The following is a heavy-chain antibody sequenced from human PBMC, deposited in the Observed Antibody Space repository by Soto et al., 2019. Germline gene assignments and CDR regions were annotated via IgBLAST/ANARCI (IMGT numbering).Heavy chain of an antibody. Sequence: QVQLVQSGAEVKKPGSSVKVSCKASGGTFSSYTISWVRQAPGQGLEWMGRIIPILGIANYAQKFQGRVTITANKSTSTAYMEVSSLRSEDTAVYYCARDGRYDGSGSDYYYYYMDVWGKGTTVTVSS. CDR3: ARDGRYDGSGSDYYYYYMDV. J-gene: IGHJ6*03. CDR1: GGTFSSYT. V-gene: IGHV1-69*08. D-gene: IGHD3-10*01. CDR2: IIPILGIA.